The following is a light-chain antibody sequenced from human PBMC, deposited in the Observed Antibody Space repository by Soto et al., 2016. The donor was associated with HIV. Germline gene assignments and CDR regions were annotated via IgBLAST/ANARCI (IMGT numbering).Light chain of an antibody. CDR2: DDT. V-gene: IGLV3-21*03. CDR1: KIGSKS. J-gene: IGLJ1*01. Sequence: SYVLTQPPSVSVAPGKTARITCGGNKIGSKSVHWYQQKPGQAPVLVVYDDTRRPSGIPERFSGSNSGNTATLTISRVEAGDEADYYCQVWDTTDHYVFGTGTRVTVL. CDR3: QVWDTTDHYV.